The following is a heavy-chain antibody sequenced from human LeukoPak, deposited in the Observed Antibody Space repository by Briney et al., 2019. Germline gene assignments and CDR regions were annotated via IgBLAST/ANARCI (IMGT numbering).Heavy chain of an antibody. V-gene: IGHV3-7*04. J-gene: IGHJ4*02. Sequence: PGGSLRLSCSVSGFNLNSFWMTWVRQAPGKGLEWVANIGKDGSEKNYVDSVKGRFTISRDNAKNSLYLQMNSLRAEDTAIYYCARTYSPFDYWGQGTLATVSS. CDR1: GFNLNSFW. D-gene: IGHD5-18*01. CDR3: ARTYSPFDY. CDR2: IGKDGSEK.